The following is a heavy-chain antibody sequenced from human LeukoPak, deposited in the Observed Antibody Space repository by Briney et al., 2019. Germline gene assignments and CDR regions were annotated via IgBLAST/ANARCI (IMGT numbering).Heavy chain of an antibody. V-gene: IGHV3-7*01. J-gene: IGHJ4*02. CDR2: INQDGTEK. D-gene: IGHD2-21*02. CDR3: ARDTPVSAGYFDY. CDR1: GFTVSSNY. Sequence: PGGSLRLSCAASGFTVSSNYMSWVRQAPGKGLEWVATINQDGTEKYYVDSVNGRFTISRDNAKKSLYLQMNSLRAEDTAVYYCARDTPVSAGYFDYWGRGILVTVSS.